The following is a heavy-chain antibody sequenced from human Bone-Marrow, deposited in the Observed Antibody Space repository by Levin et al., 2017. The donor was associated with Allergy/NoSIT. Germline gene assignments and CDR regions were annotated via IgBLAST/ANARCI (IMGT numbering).Heavy chain of an antibody. D-gene: IGHD4-17*01. J-gene: IGHJ4*02. CDR1: GFTFSDYY. Sequence: GGSLRLSCAASGFTFSDYYMSWIRQAPGKGLEWVSYISSSGSTIYYADSVKGRFTISRDNAKNSLYLQMNSLRAEDTAVYYCAGSQEGYGVSAGRVDYWGQGTLVTVSS. CDR3: AGSQEGYGVSAGRVDY. V-gene: IGHV3-11*01. CDR2: ISSSGSTI.